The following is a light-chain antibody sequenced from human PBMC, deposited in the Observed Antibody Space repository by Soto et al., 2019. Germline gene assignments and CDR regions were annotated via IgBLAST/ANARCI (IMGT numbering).Light chain of an antibody. Sequence: EIVLTRSPGTLSLSPGERATLSCRASQSVTSSFLAWLQQKPGQAPRLLIYDTSKGATGIPDRFSGSGSETVFTPPISSPEPEDFTEYYCQQYGRSPISFGHGTRPQ. CDR2: DTS. J-gene: IGKJ5*01. CDR1: QSVTSSF. CDR3: QQYGRSPIS. V-gene: IGKV3-20*01.